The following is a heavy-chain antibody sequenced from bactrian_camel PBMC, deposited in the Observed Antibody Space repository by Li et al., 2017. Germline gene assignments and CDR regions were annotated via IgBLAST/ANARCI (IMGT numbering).Heavy chain of an antibody. CDR2: IYTGGGST. V-gene: IGHV3S31*01. CDR1: SYTYHNLC. J-gene: IGHJ6*01. Sequence: VQLVESGGGSVQAGGSLKLSCVDSSYTYHNLCMGWFRQAPGKEREVVAVIYTGGGSTYYADSVQGRFTISQNNAKNTIYLQMDTLKPDDTAMYYCAGQWGPNGLAFPPEEADFNYWGQGTQVTVS. CDR3: AGQWGPNGLAFPPEEADFNY. D-gene: IGHD1*01.